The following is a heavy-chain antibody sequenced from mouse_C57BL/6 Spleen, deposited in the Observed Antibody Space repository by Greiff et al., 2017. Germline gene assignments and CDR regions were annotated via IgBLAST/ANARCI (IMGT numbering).Heavy chain of an antibody. V-gene: IGHV1-26*01. CDR2: INPNNGGT. CDR1: GYTFTDYY. J-gene: IGHJ3*01. CDR3: ASLGRLPY. D-gene: IGHD3-1*01. Sequence: EVQLQQSGPELVKPGASVKISCKASGYTFTDYYMNWVKQSHGKSLEWIGDINPNNGGTSYNQKFKGKATLTVDKSSSTAYMELRSLTSEDSAVYYCASLGRLPYWGQGTLVTVSA.